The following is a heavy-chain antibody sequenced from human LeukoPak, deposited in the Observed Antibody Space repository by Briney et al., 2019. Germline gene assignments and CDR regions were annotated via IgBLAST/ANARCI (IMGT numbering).Heavy chain of an antibody. CDR2: IKQDGNEK. J-gene: IGHJ4*02. CDR1: GFTFSSSW. D-gene: IGHD3-10*01. Sequence: GGSLRLSCAASGFTFSSSWMTWVRQAPGKGLEWVDNIKQDGNEKYYADSVKGRFTISRDNSKNSLCLQMNSLRAEDTAVYYCVKDRVWLYYRGQGTLVTVSS. CDR3: VKDRVWLYY. V-gene: IGHV3-7*03.